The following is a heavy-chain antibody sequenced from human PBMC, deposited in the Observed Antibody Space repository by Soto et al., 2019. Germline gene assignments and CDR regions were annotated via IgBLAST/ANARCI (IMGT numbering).Heavy chain of an antibody. CDR3: ARVDFRVVTGTGWFDP. Sequence: VQLVESGGGLVKPGGSLRLSCAASGFTFSDYYMSWIRQAPGKGLEWVANIKQDGSEKYYVDSVKGRFTISRDNAKNSLYLQMNSLRAEDTGVYYCARVDFRVVTGTGWFDPWGQGTLVTVSS. V-gene: IGHV3-7*01. D-gene: IGHD6-19*01. CDR1: GFTFSDYY. CDR2: IKQDGSEK. J-gene: IGHJ5*02.